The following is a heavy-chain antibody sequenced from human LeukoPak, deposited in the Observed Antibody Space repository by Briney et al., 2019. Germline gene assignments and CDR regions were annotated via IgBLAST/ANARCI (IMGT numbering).Heavy chain of an antibody. CDR1: GGSLRPYH. J-gene: IGHJ3*01. Sequence: PSETLFLTCSVSGGSLRPYHWSWIRQTPGKGLEWIAYMYYNGFSKYNPSLKSRGTISLDTSKNQITLNLTSVTAADTAVYFCARGSGEMNDFFAFWGQGRMVSVSS. D-gene: IGHD3-16*01. CDR2: MYYNGFS. CDR3: ARGSGEMNDFFAF. V-gene: IGHV4-59*01.